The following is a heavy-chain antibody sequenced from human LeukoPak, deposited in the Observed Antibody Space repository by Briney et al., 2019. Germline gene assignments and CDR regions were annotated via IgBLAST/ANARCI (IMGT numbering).Heavy chain of an antibody. Sequence: GGSLRLSCAASGFTLSSYAMSWVRQAPGEGLEWVSAISGSGGSTYYADSVKGRFTISRDNSKNTLYLQMNSLRAEDTAVYYSATGATTVTVYWGQGTLFTVSS. CDR1: GFTLSSYA. V-gene: IGHV3-23*01. D-gene: IGHD4-17*01. CDR3: ATGATTVTVY. J-gene: IGHJ4*02. CDR2: ISGSGGST.